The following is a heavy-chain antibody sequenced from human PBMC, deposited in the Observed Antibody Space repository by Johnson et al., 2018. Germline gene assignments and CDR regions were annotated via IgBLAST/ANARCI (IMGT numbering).Heavy chain of an antibody. J-gene: IGHJ6*03. D-gene: IGHD4-23*01. Sequence: EVQLVESGGGLVKPGGSLRLSCAASGFTFSSYSMNWVRQAPGKGLEWVSSISSSSSYIYYADSVKGRFTISRDNAKNSLYLQMNSLRAGDTAVYYCARWDYGGYVDYYCYMDVWGKGTTVTVSS. CDR3: ARWDYGGYVDYYCYMDV. CDR2: ISSSSSYI. V-gene: IGHV3-21*01. CDR1: GFTFSSYS.